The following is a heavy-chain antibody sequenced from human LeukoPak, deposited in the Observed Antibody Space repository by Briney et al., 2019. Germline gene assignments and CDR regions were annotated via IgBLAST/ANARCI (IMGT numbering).Heavy chain of an antibody. CDR3: ARDQGYNYGQTFYFDF. J-gene: IGHJ4*02. V-gene: IGHV4-4*07. Sequence: SETLSLTCTVSGANINPYYWSWLRQSAEKGLEWIGRVYASGTTKYNPSLNGRVTMSVDMSKNQFFLKLDSVTAADTAIYYCARDQGYNYGQTFYFDFWGQETRVTVSS. CDR1: GANINPYY. D-gene: IGHD5-18*01. CDR2: VYASGTT.